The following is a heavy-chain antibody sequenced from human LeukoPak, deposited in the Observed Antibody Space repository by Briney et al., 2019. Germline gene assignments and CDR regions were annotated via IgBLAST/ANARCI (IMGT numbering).Heavy chain of an antibody. Sequence: GGSLRLSCAASGFTFSSYSMNWVRQAPGKGLEWVSYISSSGSIIYYADSVKGRFTISRDNSKNTLYLQMNSLRAEDTAVYYCARDGGIHYYDSSGPIDYWGQGTLVTVSS. CDR1: GFTFSSYS. D-gene: IGHD3-22*01. CDR2: ISSSGSII. CDR3: ARDGGIHYYDSSGPIDY. J-gene: IGHJ4*02. V-gene: IGHV3-48*01.